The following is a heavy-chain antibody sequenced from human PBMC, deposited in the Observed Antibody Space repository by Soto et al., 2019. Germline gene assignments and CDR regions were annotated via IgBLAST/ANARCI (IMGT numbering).Heavy chain of an antibody. Sequence: ASVKVSCKASGYIFTDYYFHWVRQAPGQGLEWVGGINAKSGNPKYVPKFQGRVTVTRDTSTSTVYMELNRLTSDDTALYFCESEDSENTCLKGFGYWGQGTLVPVSS. CDR1: GYIFTDYY. J-gene: IGHJ4*02. V-gene: IGHV1-2*02. CDR3: ESEDSENTCLKGFGY. D-gene: IGHD2-15*01. CDR2: INAKSGNP.